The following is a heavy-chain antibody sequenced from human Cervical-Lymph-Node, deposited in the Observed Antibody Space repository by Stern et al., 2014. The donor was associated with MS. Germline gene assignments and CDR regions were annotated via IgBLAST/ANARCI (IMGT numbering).Heavy chain of an antibody. V-gene: IGHV3-30*18. CDR2: ISYDGSNK. D-gene: IGHD5-18*01. J-gene: IGHJ6*02. Sequence: VQLVESGRNSVQPWGSLRLSCAASGFTLRRYGMHWVRQSPGKGLAWVAVISYDGSNKQYADSVKGRFTIYRDNSKNTLYLQMNSLRAEDTAVYYCAKGIQLWYGGMDVWGQGTTVTVSS. CDR3: AKGIQLWYGGMDV. CDR1: GFTLRRYG.